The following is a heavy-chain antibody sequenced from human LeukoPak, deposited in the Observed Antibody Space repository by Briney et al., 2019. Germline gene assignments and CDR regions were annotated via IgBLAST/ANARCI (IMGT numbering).Heavy chain of an antibody. J-gene: IGHJ4*02. Sequence: SQTLSLTCTVSGGSPSSYYCGWVRQPAGKGLEWIGRIYTSGNTNYNPSLKSRVTMSVDTSKNQFSLKLSSVTAADTAVYYCARDFYCSSTSCYLTIWGQGTLVTVSS. CDR3: ARDFYCSSTSCYLTI. CDR2: IYTSGNT. D-gene: IGHD2-2*01. V-gene: IGHV4-4*07. CDR1: GGSPSSYY.